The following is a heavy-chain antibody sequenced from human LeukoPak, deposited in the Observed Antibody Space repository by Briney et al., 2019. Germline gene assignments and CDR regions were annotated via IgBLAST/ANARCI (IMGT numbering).Heavy chain of an antibody. CDR3: ARTYTSGWCAN. V-gene: IGHV5-51*01. D-gene: IGHD6-13*01. Sequence: GASLKISCKASGYSFTDFWIDWVRQLPGKGLEWMGNIHPADSDTRYSPSFQGHVTISADKSINTAYLQWTSLNASDTAMYYCARTYTSGWCANWGQGTLVTVSS. CDR1: GYSFTDFW. CDR2: IHPADSDT. J-gene: IGHJ4*02.